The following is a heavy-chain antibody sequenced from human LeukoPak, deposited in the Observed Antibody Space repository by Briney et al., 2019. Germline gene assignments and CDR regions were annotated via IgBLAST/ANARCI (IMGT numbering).Heavy chain of an antibody. D-gene: IGHD6-19*01. Sequence: GRSLRLSCAASGFTFDDYAMHWGRQAPGKGLERVSGISWNSGSKAYADSVKGRFTISRDNAKDSLYLQMNSLRAEDMALYYCARERDRSGWECPFDYWGRGILVTVSS. CDR3: ARERDRSGWECPFDY. V-gene: IGHV3-9*03. CDR1: GFTFDDYA. J-gene: IGHJ4*02. CDR2: ISWNSGSK.